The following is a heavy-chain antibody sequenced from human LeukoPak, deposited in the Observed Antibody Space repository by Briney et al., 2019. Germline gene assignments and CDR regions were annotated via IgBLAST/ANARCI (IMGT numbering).Heavy chain of an antibody. J-gene: IGHJ4*02. CDR1: GGSFSGYY. V-gene: IGHV4-34*01. Sequence: PSETLSLTCAAYGGSFSGYYWSWIRQPPGKGLEWIGEINHSGSTNYNPSLKSRVTISVDTSKNQSSLKLSSVTAADTAVYYCAREALGNSRAGYWGQGTLVTVSS. CDR3: AREALGNSRAGY. CDR2: INHSGST. D-gene: IGHD5-18*01.